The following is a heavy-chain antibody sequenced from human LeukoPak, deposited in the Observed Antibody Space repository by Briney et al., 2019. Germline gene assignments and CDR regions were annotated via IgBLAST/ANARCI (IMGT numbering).Heavy chain of an antibody. Sequence: PGGSLRLSCAASGFTFSSYAMSWVRQAPGKGLEWVSAISGSGGSTYYADSVKGRITISRDNSKNTLYLQMNSLRADDTAVYYCATSSMVRGVRHSPYWGQGTLVTVSS. CDR3: ATSSMVRGVRHSPY. CDR1: GFTFSSYA. D-gene: IGHD3-10*01. J-gene: IGHJ4*02. CDR2: ISGSGGST. V-gene: IGHV3-23*01.